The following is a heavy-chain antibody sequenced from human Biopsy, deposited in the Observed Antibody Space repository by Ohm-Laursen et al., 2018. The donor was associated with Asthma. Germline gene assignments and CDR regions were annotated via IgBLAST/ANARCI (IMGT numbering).Heavy chain of an antibody. J-gene: IGHJ4*02. D-gene: IGHD7-27*01. CDR2: ISYTGSA. V-gene: IGHV4-39*01. Sequence: TLSLTCAVSGDSMSSSSYYWGWIRQPPGKGLEWMGSISYTGSAYHNPSLKSRVTISVDTSKNHFSLKLSSVTAADTAVYYCARHWDWGSFFDYWGQGTPVTVSS. CDR3: ARHWDWGSFFDY. CDR1: GDSMSSSSYY.